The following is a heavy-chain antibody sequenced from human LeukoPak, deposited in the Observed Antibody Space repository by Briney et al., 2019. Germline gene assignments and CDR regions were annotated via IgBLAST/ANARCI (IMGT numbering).Heavy chain of an antibody. D-gene: IGHD2-2*01. CDR2: TRYDGSNK. V-gene: IGHV3-30*02. Sequence: GGSLRLSCAASGFTFSSYGMHWVRQAPGKGLEWVAFTRYDGSNKYYADSVKGRFTISRDNSKNTLYLQMNSLRAEDTAVYYCAKGSIVVVPAAPNYWGQGTLVTVSS. CDR3: AKGSIVVVPAAPNY. J-gene: IGHJ4*02. CDR1: GFTFSSYG.